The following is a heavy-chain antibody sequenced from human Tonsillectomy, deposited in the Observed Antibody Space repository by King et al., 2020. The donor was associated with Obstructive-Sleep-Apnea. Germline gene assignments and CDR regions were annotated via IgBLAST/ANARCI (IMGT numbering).Heavy chain of an antibody. CDR2: ISGSGGST. V-gene: IGHV3-23*04. D-gene: IGHD5-12*01. CDR3: AKDRSGYSGYDSLDY. Sequence: VQLVESGGGLVQPGGSLRLSCAASAFTFNNYAMSWVRQAPGKGLEWVSTISGSGGSTYYADSVRGRFTISRDNSKTTLYLQMNSLRAEDTAIYYCAKDRSGYSGYDSLDYWGQGTLATVSS. CDR1: AFTFNNYA. J-gene: IGHJ4*02.